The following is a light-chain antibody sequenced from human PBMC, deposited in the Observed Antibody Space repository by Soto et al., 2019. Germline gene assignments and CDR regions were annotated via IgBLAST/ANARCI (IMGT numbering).Light chain of an antibody. CDR3: QQYNTYWT. J-gene: IGKJ1*01. V-gene: IGKV3-15*01. CDR2: GAS. CDR1: QSVSLS. Sequence: EIVLTHSPATLSMSLGHSATLSCRASQSVSLSLAWYQMRPGQPPRLLIYGASTRATDIPARFSGSGSGTDFTLTITGLQPDDFATYYCQQYNTYWTFGQGTKVDIK.